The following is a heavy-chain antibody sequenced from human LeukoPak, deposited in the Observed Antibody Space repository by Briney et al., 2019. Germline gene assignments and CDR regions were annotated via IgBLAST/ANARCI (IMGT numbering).Heavy chain of an antibody. CDR3: AKVMDTYYYDSSGSYDAFDI. CDR2: ISGSGGST. J-gene: IGHJ3*02. Sequence: GGSLRLSCAASGFTFSSYAMSWVRQAPGKGLEWVSAISGSGGSTYYADSVKGRSTISRDNSKNTLYLQMNSLRAEDTAVYYCAKVMDTYYYDSSGSYDAFDIWGQGTMVTVSS. D-gene: IGHD3-22*01. CDR1: GFTFSSYA. V-gene: IGHV3-23*01.